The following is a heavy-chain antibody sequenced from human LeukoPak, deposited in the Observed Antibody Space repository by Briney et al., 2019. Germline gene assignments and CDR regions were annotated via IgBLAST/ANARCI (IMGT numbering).Heavy chain of an antibody. J-gene: IGHJ4*02. D-gene: IGHD1-26*01. CDR2: TRGRGGST. V-gene: IGHV3-23*01. CDR1: AFTFTTNA. CDR3: ANGVGATQTTSDY. Sequence: ARSLRLSRAASAFTFTTNAMSWVRQAPGNGLEWVSATRGRGGSTYHTNSGAGRFTISTDTSKNPPYRQMTRLRAEHTAVYDCANGVGATQTTSDYWGQGTLVTVSS.